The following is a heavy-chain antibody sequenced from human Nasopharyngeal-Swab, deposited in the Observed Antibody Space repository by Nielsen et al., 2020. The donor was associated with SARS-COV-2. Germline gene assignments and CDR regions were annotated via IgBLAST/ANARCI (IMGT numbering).Heavy chain of an antibody. CDR2: ISGSGGST. Sequence: LSLICAASGFTFSSYAMSWVRQAPGKGLEWVSAISGSGGSTYYADSVKGRFTISRDNSKNTLYLQMNSLRAEDTAVYYCAKHREVRGHYYYYYGMDVWGQGTTVTVSS. CDR1: GFTFSSYA. V-gene: IGHV3-23*01. CDR3: AKHREVRGHYYYYYGMDV. D-gene: IGHD3-10*01. J-gene: IGHJ6*02.